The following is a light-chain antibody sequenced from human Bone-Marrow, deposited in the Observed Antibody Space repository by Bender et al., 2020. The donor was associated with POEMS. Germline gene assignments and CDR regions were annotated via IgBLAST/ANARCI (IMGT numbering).Light chain of an antibody. CDR2: EVT. Sequence: QSALTQPASVSGSPGQSITISCTGTSNDVGSYNLVSWYQQHPGKAPKLMIYEVTNRPSGVSYRFSGSKSGNTASLTISWLRAEDEADYYCYSYTGTSTFYVFGTGTKVTVL. J-gene: IGLJ1*01. CDR1: SNDVGSYNL. CDR3: YSYTGTSTFYV. V-gene: IGLV2-23*02.